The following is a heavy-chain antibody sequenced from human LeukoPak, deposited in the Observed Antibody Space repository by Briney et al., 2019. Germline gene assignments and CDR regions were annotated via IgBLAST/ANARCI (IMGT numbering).Heavy chain of an antibody. CDR1: GFTFSSYA. V-gene: IGHV3-23*01. CDR3: ARDATVVVVPGYGMDV. J-gene: IGHJ6*02. Sequence: GGSLRLSCAASGFTFSSYAMSWVRQAPGKGLEWVSAISGSGGSTYYADSVKGRFTISRDNSKNTLYLQMNSLRAEDTAVYYCARDATVVVVPGYGMDVWGQGTTVTVSS. D-gene: IGHD2-2*01. CDR2: ISGSGGST.